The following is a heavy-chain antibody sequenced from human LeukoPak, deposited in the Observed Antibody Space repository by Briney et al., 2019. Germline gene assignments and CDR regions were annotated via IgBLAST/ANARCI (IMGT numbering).Heavy chain of an antibody. CDR3: ATGTYYYDSSGYYVLDY. V-gene: IGHV3-11*01. CDR2: ISSSGSTI. D-gene: IGHD3-22*01. CDR1: GFTFSDYY. J-gene: IGHJ4*02. Sequence: GGSLRLSCAASGFTFSDYYMSWIRQAPGKGLEWVSYISSSGSTIYYADSVKGRFTISRDNAKNSLYLQMNSLRSEDTAVYYCATGTYYYDSSGYYVLDYWGQGTLVTVSS.